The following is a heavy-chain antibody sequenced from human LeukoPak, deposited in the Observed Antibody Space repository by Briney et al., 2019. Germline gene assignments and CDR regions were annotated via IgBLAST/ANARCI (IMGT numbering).Heavy chain of an antibody. V-gene: IGHV3-30-3*01. CDR3: ARDRGVVVAATLDY. Sequence: PGGSLRLSCAASGFTFSSYAMHWVRQAPGKGLEWVAVISYDGSNKYYADSVKGRFTISRDNSKNTLYLQMNSLRAEDTAVYYCARDRGVVVAATLDYWGQGILVTVSS. CDR1: GFTFSSYA. CDR2: ISYDGSNK. J-gene: IGHJ4*02. D-gene: IGHD2-15*01.